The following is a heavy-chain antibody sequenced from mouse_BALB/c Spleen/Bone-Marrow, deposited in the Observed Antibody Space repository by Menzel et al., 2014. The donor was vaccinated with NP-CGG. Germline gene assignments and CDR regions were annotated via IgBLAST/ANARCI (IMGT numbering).Heavy chain of an antibody. J-gene: IGHJ4*01. CDR3: SRHVGNPYAMDY. Sequence: EVKLMESGGGLVQPGGSLKLSCAASGFTFSSYTMSWVRQTPEKRLEWVAYISNGGGSTSYPDTVKGRFTISRDNAKNTLYLQMSSLKSGDTAMYYCSRHVGNPYAMDYWGQGTSVTVSS. V-gene: IGHV5-12-2*01. CDR1: GFTFSSYT. CDR2: ISNGGGST.